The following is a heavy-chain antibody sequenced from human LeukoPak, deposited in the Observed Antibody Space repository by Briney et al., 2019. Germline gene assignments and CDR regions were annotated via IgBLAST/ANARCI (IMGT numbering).Heavy chain of an antibody. CDR2: INHSGST. J-gene: IGHJ5*02. D-gene: IGHD5-24*01. CDR1: GGSFSGYY. CDR3: ARGGGRDGYIEEGVNWFDP. V-gene: IGHV4-34*01. Sequence: PSETLSLTCAVYGGSFSGYYWSWIRQPPGKGLEWIGEINHSGSTNYNPSLKSRVTISVDTSKNQFSLKLSSVTAADTAVYYCARGGGRDGYIEEGVNWFDPWGQGTPVTVSS.